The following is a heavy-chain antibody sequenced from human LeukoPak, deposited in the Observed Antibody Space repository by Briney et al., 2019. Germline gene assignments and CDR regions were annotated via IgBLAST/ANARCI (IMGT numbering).Heavy chain of an antibody. CDR2: IKSKTDGGTT. CDR3: TTDLYDYVWGSYRYPGHFDY. V-gene: IGHV3-15*01. D-gene: IGHD3-16*02. J-gene: IGHJ4*02. Sequence: GGSLRLSCAASGFTFSNAWMSWVRQAPGKGLEWVGRIKSKTDGGTTDYAAPVKGRFTISRDDSKNTLYLQMNSLKTEDTAVYYCTTDLYDYVWGSYRYPGHFDYWGQGTLVTVSS. CDR1: GFTFSNAW.